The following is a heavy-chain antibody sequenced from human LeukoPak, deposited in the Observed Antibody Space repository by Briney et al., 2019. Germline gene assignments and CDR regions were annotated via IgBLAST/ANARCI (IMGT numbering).Heavy chain of an antibody. CDR1: GFTFTSSA. CDR3: AADPTYYYDSSGYYYADYYYGMDV. Sequence: SVKVSCKASGFTFTSSAMQWVRQARGQRLEWIGWIVVGSGNTNYAQKLQGRVTITRDMSTSTAYMELSSLRSEDTAVYYCAADPTYYYDSSGYYYADYYYGMDVWGQGTTVTVSS. J-gene: IGHJ6*02. V-gene: IGHV1-58*02. D-gene: IGHD3-22*01. CDR2: IVVGSGNT.